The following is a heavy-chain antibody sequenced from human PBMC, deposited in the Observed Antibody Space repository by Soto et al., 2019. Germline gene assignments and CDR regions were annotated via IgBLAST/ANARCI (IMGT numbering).Heavy chain of an antibody. D-gene: IGHD3-10*01. CDR1: GYTFTSYG. J-gene: IGHJ4*02. CDR3: ARDSINMVRGHSHRFATEKIFDY. Sequence: QVQLVQSGAEVKKPGASVKVSCKASGYTFTSYGISWVRQAPGQGLEWMGWISAYNGNTNYAQKLQGRVTTTTDTSMSTGYMELRRLRSDDTAVYYCARDSINMVRGHSHRFATEKIFDYCGQGTLVTVSS. V-gene: IGHV1-18*01. CDR2: ISAYNGNT.